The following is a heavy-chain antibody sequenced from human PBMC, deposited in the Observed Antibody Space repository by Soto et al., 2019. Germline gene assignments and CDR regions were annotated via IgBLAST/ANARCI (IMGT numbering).Heavy chain of an antibody. D-gene: IGHD3-9*01. V-gene: IGHV4-59*01. CDR2: IYHSGTT. Sequence: SETLSLTCTVSGGSTRNYYWSWIRQPPGKGLGWIGYIYHSGTTNYNSSLKSRVTISVDTSKNQFSLKLRSVTAADTAVYYCARYVNPYDTAVWFDPWGQGTLVTVSS. CDR3: ARYVNPYDTAVWFDP. J-gene: IGHJ5*02. CDR1: GGSTRNYY.